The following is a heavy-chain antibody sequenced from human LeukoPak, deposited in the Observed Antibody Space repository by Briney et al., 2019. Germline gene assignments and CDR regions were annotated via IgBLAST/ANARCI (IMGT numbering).Heavy chain of an antibody. V-gene: IGHV3-30*04. D-gene: IGHD3-16*01. CDR1: GITFSGYA. Sequence: GGSLRLSCAASGITFSGYAMHWVRQAPGKGLEWVAVVSYDGRHKYYADSVEGRFTISRDNSNNTLYLEMNSLRAEDTAMYYCARDWGFDYWGQGTLVTVSS. CDR3: ARDWGFDY. CDR2: VSYDGRHK. J-gene: IGHJ4*02.